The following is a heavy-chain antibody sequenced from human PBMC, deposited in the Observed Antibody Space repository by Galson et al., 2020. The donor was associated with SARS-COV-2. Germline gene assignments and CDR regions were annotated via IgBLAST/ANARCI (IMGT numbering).Heavy chain of an antibody. D-gene: IGHD2-15*01. Sequence: SVKVSCKASGFTFTSSAVQWVRQARGQRLEWIGWIVVGSGNTNYAQKFQERVTITRDMSTSTAYMELSSLRTEDTAVYYCAADLGDCSGGCCDFEAGWYWFDPWGQGTLVTVSS. CDR3: AADLGDCSGGCCDFEAGWYWFDP. V-gene: IGHV1-58*01. J-gene: IGHJ5*02. CDR2: IVVGSGNT. CDR1: GFTFTSSA.